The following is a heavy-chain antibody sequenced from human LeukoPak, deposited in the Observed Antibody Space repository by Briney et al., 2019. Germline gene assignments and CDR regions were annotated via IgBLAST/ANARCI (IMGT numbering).Heavy chain of an antibody. CDR2: ISYDGSNK. D-gene: IGHD2-15*01. V-gene: IGHV3-30*18. Sequence: PGGSLRLSCAASGFTFSSYGMHWVRQAPGKGLEWVAVISYDGSNKYYADSVKGRFTISRDNSKNTLYLQMNSLRPEDTAVYFCAKDWKRIVVVGPITRHGNYMDVWGKGTTVTISS. CDR1: GFTFSSYG. J-gene: IGHJ6*03. CDR3: AKDWKRIVVVGPITRHGNYMDV.